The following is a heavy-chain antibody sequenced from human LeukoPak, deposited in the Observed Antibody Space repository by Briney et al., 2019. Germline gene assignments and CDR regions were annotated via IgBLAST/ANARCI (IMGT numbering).Heavy chain of an antibody. CDR2: ISSSSSYI. V-gene: IGHV3-21*01. CDR3: ARMENDFWSGH. D-gene: IGHD3-3*01. Sequence: PGGSLRLSCAASGFTFSSYSMNRVRQAPGKGLEWVSSISSSSSYIYYADSVKGRFTISRDNAKNSLYLQMNSLRAEDTAVYYCARMENDFWSGHWGQGTLVTVSS. J-gene: IGHJ4*02. CDR1: GFTFSSYS.